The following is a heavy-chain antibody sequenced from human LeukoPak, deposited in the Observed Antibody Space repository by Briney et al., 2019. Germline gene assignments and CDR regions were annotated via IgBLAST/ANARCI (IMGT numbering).Heavy chain of an antibody. CDR1: AFNFSGNY. Sequence: GGSLRLSCVDSAFNFSGNYMTWVRQAPGKGLEWVLAIYIGGTTYYADSVKGRFTISRDNPKSTLYLQMHSLRAEDTAVYYCAREISRFGIWGQGTLVTVSS. CDR3: AREISRFGI. D-gene: IGHD3-16*01. V-gene: IGHV3-66*01. J-gene: IGHJ4*02. CDR2: IYIGGTT.